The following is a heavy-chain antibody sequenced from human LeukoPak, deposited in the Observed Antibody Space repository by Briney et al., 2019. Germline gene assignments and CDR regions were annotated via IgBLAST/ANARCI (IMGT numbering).Heavy chain of an antibody. D-gene: IGHD5-18*01. CDR1: GFTFSSYG. CDR3: WRPGYSYGRFDY. CDR2: ISSSGSTI. J-gene: IGHJ4*02. Sequence: GGSLRLSCAASGFTFSSYGMGWVRQAPGKGLEWVSYISSSGSTIYYADSVKGRFTISRDNAKNSLYLQMNSLRAEDTAVYYCWRPGYSYGRFDYWGQGTLVTVSS. V-gene: IGHV3-48*04.